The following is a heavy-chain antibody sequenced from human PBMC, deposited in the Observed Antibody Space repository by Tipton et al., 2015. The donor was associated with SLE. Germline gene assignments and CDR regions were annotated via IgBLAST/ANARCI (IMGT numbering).Heavy chain of an antibody. V-gene: IGHV4-61*02. CDR2: VYATGST. CDR3: ARSPSILPAASDVFDI. J-gene: IGHJ3*02. Sequence: TLSLTCIFSGDSFSSTTYYWSWIRQPAGKGLEWIGRVYATGSTTYNPSLESRLTISVDTSNNQFSLRLNSATAADTAAYFCARSPSILPAASDVFDIWGQGTVVTVSS. D-gene: IGHD2-15*01. CDR1: GDSFSSTTYY.